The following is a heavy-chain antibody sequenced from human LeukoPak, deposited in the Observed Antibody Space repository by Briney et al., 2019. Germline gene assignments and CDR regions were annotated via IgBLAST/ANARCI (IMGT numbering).Heavy chain of an antibody. V-gene: IGHV4-39*01. Sequence: SETLSLTCTVSSGPISTYYWGWIRQPPGKGLEWIGSIYYSGTTYYNPSLKSRVTISVDTSKNQFSLKVSSVTAADTAFYYCARNDVPLKFDYWGQGTLVTVSS. CDR1: SGPISTYY. J-gene: IGHJ4*02. CDR2: IYYSGTT. D-gene: IGHD2-2*01. CDR3: ARNDVPLKFDY.